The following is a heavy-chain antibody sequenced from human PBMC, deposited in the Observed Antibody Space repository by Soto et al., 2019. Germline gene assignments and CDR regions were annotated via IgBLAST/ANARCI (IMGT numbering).Heavy chain of an antibody. V-gene: IGHV4-39*01. CDR3: ATTFLYSSPIDY. J-gene: IGHJ4*02. D-gene: IGHD6-13*01. CDR2: IYYSGST. CDR1: GGSISSSSYY. Sequence: PSETLSLTCTVSGGSISSSSYYWGWIRQPPGKGLEWIGSIYYSGSTYYNPSLKSRVTISVDTSKNQFSLKLSSVTAADTAAYYCATTFLYSSPIDYWGQGTLVTSPQ.